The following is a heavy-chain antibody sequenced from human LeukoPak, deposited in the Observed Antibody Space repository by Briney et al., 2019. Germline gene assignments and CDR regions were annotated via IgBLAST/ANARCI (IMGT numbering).Heavy chain of an antibody. CDR3: AASMAGFNWFDP. Sequence: GGSLRLSCAASASTFSSNWMHWVRQAPGKGLVWVSRISKDGSSTSYADSVKGRFTISRDNAENTLYLQMGSLTVEDTAVYYCAASMAGFNWFDPWSQGTLVTVSS. CDR1: ASTFSSNW. D-gene: IGHD6-19*01. J-gene: IGHJ5*02. CDR2: ISKDGSST. V-gene: IGHV3-74*01.